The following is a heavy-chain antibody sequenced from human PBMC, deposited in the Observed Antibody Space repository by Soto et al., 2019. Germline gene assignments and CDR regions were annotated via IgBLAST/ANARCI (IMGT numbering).Heavy chain of an antibody. Sequence: PSETLSLTCTFSVFSVISTSYYWTWIRQPPGKGLEWIGYIHYSGSTNYNTSLQRRVTISVDTSKNHFSLELTSVTAADTAVYYCEREWENLSFEYWGQGAMVTVSS. J-gene: IGHJ4*02. CDR2: IHYSGST. D-gene: IGHD1-26*01. V-gene: IGHV4-61*01. CDR3: EREWENLSFEY. CDR1: VFSVISTSYY.